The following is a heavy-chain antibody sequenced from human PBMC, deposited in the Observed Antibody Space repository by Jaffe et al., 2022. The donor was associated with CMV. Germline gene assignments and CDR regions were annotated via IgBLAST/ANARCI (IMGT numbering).Heavy chain of an antibody. CDR3: ARCWGDFWSGYRGFDY. V-gene: IGHV3-48*03. CDR2: ISSSGSTI. D-gene: IGHD3-3*01. Sequence: EVQLVESGGGLVQPGGSLRLSCAASGFTFSSYEMNWVRQAPGKGLEWVSYISSSGSTIYYADSVKGRFTISRDNAKNSLYLQMNSLRAEDTAVYYCARCWGDFWSGYRGFDYWGQGTLVTVSS. CDR1: GFTFSSYE. J-gene: IGHJ4*02.